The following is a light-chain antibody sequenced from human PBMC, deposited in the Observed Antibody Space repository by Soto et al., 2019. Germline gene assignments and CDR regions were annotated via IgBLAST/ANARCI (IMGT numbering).Light chain of an antibody. CDR3: QQLDTYP. Sequence: IHMTQSPSSLSSSVGYRVTITCRASQGISTYLNWYQQKPGKAPKLLIYKASTLKSGVPSRFSGSGSGTEFTLTISSLQPEAFAPCYCQQLDTYPFGQGTRLEIK. CDR2: KAS. J-gene: IGKJ5*01. V-gene: IGKV1-9*01. CDR1: QGISTY.